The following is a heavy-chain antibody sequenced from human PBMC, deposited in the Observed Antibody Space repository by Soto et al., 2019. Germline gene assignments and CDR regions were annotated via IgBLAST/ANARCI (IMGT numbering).Heavy chain of an antibody. J-gene: IGHJ4*02. Sequence: QVQLQASGPRLVKPSETLSLTCTVSGDSISGYYWIWIRQPPGKGLQWIGYIYYSGNTNYNPSLKGRVTMSVDTSKNQFSLQVSSVTAADTAVYFCAKYRRTDAEGYTFDYWGQGALVTVSS. CDR1: GDSISGYY. D-gene: IGHD2-15*01. CDR2: IYYSGNT. V-gene: IGHV4-59*01. CDR3: AKYRRTDAEGYTFDY.